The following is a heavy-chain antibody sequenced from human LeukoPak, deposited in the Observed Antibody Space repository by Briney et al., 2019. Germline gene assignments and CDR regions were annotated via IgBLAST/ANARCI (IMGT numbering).Heavy chain of an antibody. CDR3: AKTEHYYYGSGSYRFDY. CDR1: GFTFSSYA. Sequence: GGSLRLSCAASGFTFSSYAMTWVRQAPGKGLEWVSGIIGSGGSTFYADSVKGRFTISRDNSKNTLYLQMNSLRAEDTAVYYCAKTEHYYYGSGSYRFDYWGQGTLVTVSS. D-gene: IGHD3-10*01. CDR2: IIGSGGST. J-gene: IGHJ4*02. V-gene: IGHV3-23*01.